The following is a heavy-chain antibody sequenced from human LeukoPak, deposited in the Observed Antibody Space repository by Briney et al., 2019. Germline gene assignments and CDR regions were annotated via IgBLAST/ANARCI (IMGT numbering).Heavy chain of an antibody. J-gene: IGHJ3*02. D-gene: IGHD3-16*01. Sequence: GGSLRLSCAASGFTFSSYAMSWVRQAPGKGLEWVSAISGSGGSTYYADSVKGRFTISRDNSKNTLYLQVNSLRAEDTAVYYCATSHAWGNAFDIWGQGTMVTVSS. CDR3: ATSHAWGNAFDI. V-gene: IGHV3-23*01. CDR2: ISGSGGST. CDR1: GFTFSSYA.